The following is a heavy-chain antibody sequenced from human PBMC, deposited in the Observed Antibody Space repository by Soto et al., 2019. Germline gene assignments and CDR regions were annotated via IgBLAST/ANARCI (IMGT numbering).Heavy chain of an antibody. Sequence: PGESLKISCKGSGYSFTSYWIGWVRQMPGKGLEWMGIIYPGDSDTRYSPSFQGQVTISADKSISTAYLQWSSLKASDTAMYYCARLDYYDSSGYYHSSGYYYYGMDVWGQGTTVTVSS. J-gene: IGHJ6*02. D-gene: IGHD3-22*01. CDR3: ARLDYYDSSGYYHSSGYYYYGMDV. V-gene: IGHV5-51*01. CDR2: IYPGDSDT. CDR1: GYSFTSYW.